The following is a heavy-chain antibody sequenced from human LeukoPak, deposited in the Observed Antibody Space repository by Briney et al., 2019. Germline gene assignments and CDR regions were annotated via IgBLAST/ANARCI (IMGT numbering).Heavy chain of an antibody. CDR3: AGASTRIVGASYYYYGMDV. CDR2: ISWNSGSI. D-gene: IGHD1-26*01. V-gene: IGHV3-9*01. J-gene: IGHJ6*02. CDR1: GFTFDDYA. Sequence: GGSLRLSCAASGFTFDDYAMHWVRQAPGKGLEWVSGISWNSGSIGYADSVKGRFTISRDNAKNSLYLQMNSLRAEDTAVYYCAGASTRIVGASYYYYGMDVWGQGTTVTVSS.